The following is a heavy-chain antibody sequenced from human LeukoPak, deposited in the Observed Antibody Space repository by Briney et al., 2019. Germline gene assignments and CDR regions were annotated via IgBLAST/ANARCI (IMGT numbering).Heavy chain of an antibody. CDR1: GGSISSYY. CDR3: ARGLSSSGWYRSYGMDV. Sequence: SETLSLTCTVSGGSISSYYWSWIRQPPGKGLEWIGYIYYSGSTNYNPSLKSRVTISVDTSKNQFSLKLSSVTAADTAVYYCARGLSSSGWYRSYGMDVWGQGTTVTVSS. V-gene: IGHV4-59*01. J-gene: IGHJ6*02. CDR2: IYYSGST. D-gene: IGHD6-19*01.